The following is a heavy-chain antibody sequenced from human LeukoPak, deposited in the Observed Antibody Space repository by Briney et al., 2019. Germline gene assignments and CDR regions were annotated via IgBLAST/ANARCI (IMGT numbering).Heavy chain of an antibody. CDR1: GASIRSGDYY. D-gene: IGHD4-17*01. CDR3: ARSSTVTYYHYYGMDV. V-gene: IGHV4-30-4*01. CDR2: IYDSGST. Sequence: SQTLSLTCTVSGASIRSGDYYWSWIRQPPGKGLEWIGYIYDSGSTYYNPSLKSRVTISVDTSKNQFSLKLSSVTAADTAVYYCARSSTVTYYHYYGMDVWGQGTTVTVSS. J-gene: IGHJ6*02.